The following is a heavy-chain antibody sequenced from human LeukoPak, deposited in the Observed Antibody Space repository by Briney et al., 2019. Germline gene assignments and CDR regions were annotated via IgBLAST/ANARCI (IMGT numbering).Heavy chain of an antibody. V-gene: IGHV3-30*02. J-gene: IGHJ6*03. CDR1: GFTFSSYG. D-gene: IGHD2-21*01. CDR2: IRYDGSNK. CDR3: ARGLYYMDV. Sequence: PGGSLRLSCAASGFTFSSYGMHWVRQAPGKGLEWVAFIRYDGSNKYYVDSAKGRFTISRDNAKNSLYLQMNSLRAEDTAVYYCARGLYYMDVWGKGTTVTVSS.